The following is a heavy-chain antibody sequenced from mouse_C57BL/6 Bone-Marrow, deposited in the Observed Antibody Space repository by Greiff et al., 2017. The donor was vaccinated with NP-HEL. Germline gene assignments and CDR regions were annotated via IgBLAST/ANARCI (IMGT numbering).Heavy chain of an antibody. Sequence: VQLQQSGAELVRPGASVKLSCTASGFNIKDDYMHWVKQRPEQGLEWIGWLDPENGDTEYASKFQGKATITADTSSNTAYLQLSSLTSEDTAVYYCTRGGNSSWFAYWGQGTLVTVSA. J-gene: IGHJ3*01. D-gene: IGHD2-1*01. CDR2: LDPENGDT. CDR3: TRGGNSSWFAY. V-gene: IGHV14-4*01. CDR1: GFNIKDDY.